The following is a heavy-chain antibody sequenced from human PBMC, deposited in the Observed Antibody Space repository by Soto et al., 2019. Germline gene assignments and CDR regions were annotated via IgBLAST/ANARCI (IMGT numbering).Heavy chain of an antibody. J-gene: IGHJ3*02. CDR1: GGSFSGYY. CDR3: ARRRADIVVVPAAMRAFDI. CDR2: INHSGST. Sequence: SETLSLTCAVYGGSFSGYYWSWIRQPPGKGLEWIGEINHSGSTNYNPSLKSRVTISVDTSKNQFSLKLSSVTAADTAVYYCARRRADIVVVPAAMRAFDIWGQGTVVTVSS. V-gene: IGHV4-34*01. D-gene: IGHD2-2*01.